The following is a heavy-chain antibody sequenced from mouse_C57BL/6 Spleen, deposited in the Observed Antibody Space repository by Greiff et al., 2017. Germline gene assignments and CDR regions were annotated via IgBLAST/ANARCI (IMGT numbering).Heavy chain of an antibody. D-gene: IGHD2-3*01. J-gene: IGHJ2*01. CDR2: IDPSDSYT. V-gene: IGHV1-69*01. Sequence: VQLQQPGAELVMPGASVKLSCKASGYTFTSYWMHWVKQRPGQGLEWIGEIDPSDSYTNYNQKFKGKSTLTVDKSSSTAYMQLSSLTSEDSAVYYCARGDGYPYFDYWGKGTTLTVSS. CDR1: GYTFTSYW. CDR3: ARGDGYPYFDY.